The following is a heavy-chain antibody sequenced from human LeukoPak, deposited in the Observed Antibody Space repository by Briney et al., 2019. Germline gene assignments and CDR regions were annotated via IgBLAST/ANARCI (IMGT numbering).Heavy chain of an antibody. D-gene: IGHD2-2*01. J-gene: IGHJ5*02. CDR2: IYYSGST. CDR1: GGSISSSSYY. CDR3: ARAIGYCSSTSCYGGLFDP. Sequence: SETLSLTCTVSGGSISSSSYYWGWIRQPPGKGLEWIGSIYYSGSTYYNPSLKSRVTISVDTSKNQFSLKLSSVTAADTAVYYCARAIGYCSSTSCYGGLFDPWGQGTLVTVSS. V-gene: IGHV4-39*01.